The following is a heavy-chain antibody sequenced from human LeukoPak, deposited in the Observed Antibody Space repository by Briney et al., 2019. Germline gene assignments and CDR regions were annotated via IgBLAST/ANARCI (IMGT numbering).Heavy chain of an antibody. CDR1: GFAFNTYG. Sequence: HPGRSLRLSCAASGFAFNTYGMHWVRQAPDKGLEWVAVIWYDGSDKYYADSVKGRFTISRDNSKNTPYLQMNSLRAEDTAVYYCARDERACYFDYWGQGTLVTVSS. J-gene: IGHJ4*02. CDR2: IWYDGSDK. V-gene: IGHV3-33*01. CDR3: ARDERACYFDY.